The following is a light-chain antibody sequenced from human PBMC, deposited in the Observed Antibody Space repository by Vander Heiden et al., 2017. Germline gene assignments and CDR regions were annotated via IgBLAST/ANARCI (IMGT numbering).Light chain of an antibody. J-gene: IGKJ4*01. Sequence: IVLTQSPGTLSLSPGDRATLSCRASQSVKNNDLAWYQQKPGQAPRLLIYSTSSGAAGIPGRFSGSGSGTDFTLTISRLEPEDFAVYYCHQDGSSPPTFGGGTKVEIK. CDR1: QSVKNND. CDR3: HQDGSSPPT. CDR2: STS. V-gene: IGKV3-20*01.